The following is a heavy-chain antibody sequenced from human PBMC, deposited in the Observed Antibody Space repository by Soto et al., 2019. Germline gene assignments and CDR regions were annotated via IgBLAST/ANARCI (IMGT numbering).Heavy chain of an antibody. J-gene: IGHJ3*02. CDR3: AAYFDYPSVFDI. V-gene: IGHV4-59*01. Sequence: QVQLQESGPGLVKPSETLSLTCTVSGGSISGYYWSWIRQPPGKRLEWIGYIDYYGSTNYNPSLKSRVIISDDMSTKQFSLNQGSVTAAHPSIYYSAAYFDYPSVFDIWGQGTMVTVSS. CDR2: IDYYGST. D-gene: IGHD3-9*01. CDR1: GGSISGYY.